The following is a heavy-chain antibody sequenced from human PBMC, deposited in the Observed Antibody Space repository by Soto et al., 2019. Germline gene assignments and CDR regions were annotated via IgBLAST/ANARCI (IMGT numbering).Heavy chain of an antibody. Sequence: QVQLVESGGGVVQPGRSLRLSCAASGFTFSSYAMHWVRQAPGKGLEWVAVISYDGSNKYYADSVKGRFTIYRDNCKNTLYLQMNGLRAEDTAVYYCARGSSTMIVVIITGAFDYWGKGTLVTVSS. CDR1: GFTFSSYA. V-gene: IGHV3-30-3*01. CDR3: ARGSSTMIVVIITGAFDY. J-gene: IGHJ4*02. CDR2: ISYDGSNK. D-gene: IGHD3-22*01.